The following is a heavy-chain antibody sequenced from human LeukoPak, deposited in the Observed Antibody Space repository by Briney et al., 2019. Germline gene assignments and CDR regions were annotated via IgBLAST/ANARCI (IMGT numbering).Heavy chain of an antibody. D-gene: IGHD1-14*01. CDR1: GGSISSGGYY. CDR3: ARGNRGNIFDI. Sequence: SETLSLTCTVSGGSISSGGYYWSWIRQHPGKGLEWIGYIYYSGSTYYNSSLKSRVTISEDTSKNQFSLNLSSVTAADTAVYYCARGNRGNIFDIWGQGTMVTVSS. CDR2: IYYSGST. J-gene: IGHJ3*02. V-gene: IGHV4-61*08.